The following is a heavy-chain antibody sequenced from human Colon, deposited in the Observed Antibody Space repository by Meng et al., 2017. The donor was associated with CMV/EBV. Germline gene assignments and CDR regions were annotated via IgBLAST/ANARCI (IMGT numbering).Heavy chain of an antibody. Sequence: VLLLQAGGGLVQPRGSSCLSSCASGFTCSTFALHWVRQAPGKGLEWVAVISYDGSSEHYADSVKGRFTISRDNSKNTLYLHMNSLRTEDTSVYYCVRSYRRSWYNFDYWGQGTLVTVSS. J-gene: IGHJ4*02. V-gene: IGHV3-30*04. CDR1: GFTCSTFA. D-gene: IGHD6-13*01. CDR2: ISYDGSSE. CDR3: VRSYRRSWYNFDY.